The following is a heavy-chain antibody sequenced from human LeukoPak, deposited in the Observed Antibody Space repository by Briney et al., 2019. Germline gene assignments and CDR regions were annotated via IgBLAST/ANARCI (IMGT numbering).Heavy chain of an antibody. CDR1: GGSISSGGYS. V-gene: IGHV4-30-2*01. CDR3: ARRAVAGAPYFDY. Sequence: SQTLSLTCAVSGGSISSGGYSWSWIRQPPGKGLEWIGYIYHSGSTSYNPSLKSRVTISVDTSKNQFSLKLSSVTAADTAVYYCARRAVAGAPYFDYWGQGALVTVSS. J-gene: IGHJ4*02. D-gene: IGHD6-19*01. CDR2: IYHSGST.